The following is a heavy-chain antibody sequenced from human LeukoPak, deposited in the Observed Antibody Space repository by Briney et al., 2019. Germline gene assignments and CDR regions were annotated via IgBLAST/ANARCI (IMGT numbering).Heavy chain of an antibody. CDR2: IYYSGST. V-gene: IGHV4-61*05. Sequence: SETLSLTCTVSGGSISSTNYYWGWIRQPPGKGLEWIGYIYYSGSTNYNPSLKSRVTISVDTSKNQFSLKLSSVTAADTAVYYCAATYYYGSGSYYLFDYWGQGTLVTVSS. D-gene: IGHD3-10*01. J-gene: IGHJ4*02. CDR3: AATYYYGSGSYYLFDY. CDR1: GGSISSTNYY.